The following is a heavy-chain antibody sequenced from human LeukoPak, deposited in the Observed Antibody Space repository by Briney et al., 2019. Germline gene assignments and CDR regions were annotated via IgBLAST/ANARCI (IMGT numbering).Heavy chain of an antibody. J-gene: IGHJ4*02. V-gene: IGHV4-61*01. D-gene: IGHD3-10*01. CDR2: IYYSGST. CDR3: AREFQVARITMVRGAGTFDY. Sequence: SETLSLTCTVSGVSVSSGSYYWSWIRQPPGKGLEWIGYIYYSGSTNYNPSLKSRVTISVDTSKNQFSLKLSSVTAADTAVYYCAREFQVARITMVRGAGTFDYWGQGTLVTVSS. CDR1: GVSVSSGSYY.